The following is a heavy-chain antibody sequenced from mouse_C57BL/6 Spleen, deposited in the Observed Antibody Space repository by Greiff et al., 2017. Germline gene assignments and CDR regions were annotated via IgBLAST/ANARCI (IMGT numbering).Heavy chain of an antibody. J-gene: IGHJ4*01. CDR1: GYAFSSYW. V-gene: IGHV1-80*01. Sequence: QVQLQQSGAELVKPGASVKISCKASGYAFSSYWMNWVKQRPGKGLEWIGQIYPGDGDTNYNGKFKGKATLTADKSSSTAYMQLSSLTSEDSAVYVCASPPDSSEDYYAMDYWGQGTSVTVSS. CDR3: ASPPDSSEDYYAMDY. CDR2: IYPGDGDT. D-gene: IGHD3-2*02.